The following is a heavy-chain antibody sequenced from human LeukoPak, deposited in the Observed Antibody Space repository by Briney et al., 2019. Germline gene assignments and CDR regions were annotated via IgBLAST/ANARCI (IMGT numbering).Heavy chain of an antibody. V-gene: IGHV3-53*01. D-gene: IGHD3-22*01. J-gene: IGHJ3*02. CDR3: ARVEYYYDSSGPEVSDALDI. CDR2: IYSGGST. CDR1: GFTVSSNY. Sequence: GGSLRLSCAASGFTVSSNYMSWVRQAPGKGLEWVSVIYSGGSTYYADSVKGRFTISRDNSKNTLYLQMNSLRAEDTAVYYCARVEYYYDSSGPEVSDALDIWGQGTMVTVSS.